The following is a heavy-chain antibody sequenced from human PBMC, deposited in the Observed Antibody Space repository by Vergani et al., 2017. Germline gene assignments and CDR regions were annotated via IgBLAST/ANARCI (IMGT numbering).Heavy chain of an antibody. CDR1: GFTFSSYA. D-gene: IGHD5-18*01. V-gene: IGHV3-64D*06. J-gene: IGHJ4*02. CDR2: ISSNGGST. Sequence: EVQLVESGGGLVQPGGSLRLSCSASGFTFSSYAMHWVRQAPGKGLEYVSAISSNGGSTYYADSVKGRFTISRDNSKNTLYLQMSSLRAEGTAVYYCVGVDTAMVEKDIDYWGQGTLVTVSS. CDR3: VGVDTAMVEKDIDY.